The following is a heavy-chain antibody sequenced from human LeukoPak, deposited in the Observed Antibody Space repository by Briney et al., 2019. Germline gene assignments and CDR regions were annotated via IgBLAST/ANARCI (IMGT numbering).Heavy chain of an antibody. CDR3: ARDQGAFDY. D-gene: IGHD1-26*01. V-gene: IGHV1-46*01. J-gene: IGHJ4*02. CDR2: IYPRDGST. CDR1: GYSFTSNY. Sequence: APVKVSCKASGYSFTSNYIHWVRQAPGQGLEWMGMIYPRDGSTSYAQKFQGRVTVTRDTSTSTVHMELSDLRSEDTAVYYCARDQGAFDYWGQGTLVTVSS.